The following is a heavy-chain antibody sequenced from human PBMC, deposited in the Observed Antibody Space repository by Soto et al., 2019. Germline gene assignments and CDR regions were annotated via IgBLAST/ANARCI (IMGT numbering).Heavy chain of an antibody. J-gene: IGHJ4*02. V-gene: IGHV3-23*01. CDR1: GFTFSSYA. D-gene: IGHD3-22*01. CDR3: AKFREGGYYSGIFDY. CDR2: ISGSGGST. Sequence: SLRLSCAASGFTFSSYAMSWVCQAPGKGLEWVSAISGSGGSTYYADSVKGRFTISRDNSKNTLYLQMNSLRAEDTAVYYCAKFREGGYYSGIFDYWSQGTLVTVSS.